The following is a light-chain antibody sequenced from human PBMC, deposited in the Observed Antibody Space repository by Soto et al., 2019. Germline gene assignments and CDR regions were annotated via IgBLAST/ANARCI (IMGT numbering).Light chain of an antibody. J-gene: IGKJ4*01. V-gene: IGKV1-33*01. CDR3: QHYDDVLVT. Sequence: IQLTQSPSSLSAYVGDRVTITCRASQGISSYLGWYQQKPGKAPTLLIYDASNLKTGVPSRFSGLGSGTHFTLTISNLQPEDIATYFCQHYDDVLVTFGGGTKVDIK. CDR1: QGISSY. CDR2: DAS.